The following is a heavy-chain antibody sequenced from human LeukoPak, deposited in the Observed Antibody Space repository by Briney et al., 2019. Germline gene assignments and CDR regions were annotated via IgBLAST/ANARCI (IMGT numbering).Heavy chain of an antibody. D-gene: IGHD3-10*01. J-gene: IGHJ6*02. CDR2: INAGNGNT. Sequence: ASEKVSCKASGYICTSYAMHWVRQATGQRLEWMGWINAGNGNTKYSQKFQGRVTITRDTSASTAYMELSSLRSEDTAVYYCARRVQDYYYYYGMDVWGQGTTVTVSS. CDR1: GYICTSYA. V-gene: IGHV1-3*01. CDR3: ARRVQDYYYYYGMDV.